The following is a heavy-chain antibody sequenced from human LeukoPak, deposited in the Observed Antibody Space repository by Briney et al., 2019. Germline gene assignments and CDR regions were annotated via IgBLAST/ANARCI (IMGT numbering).Heavy chain of an antibody. CDR1: GGSISSYY. CDR2: IYTSGST. J-gene: IGHJ2*01. CDR3: ARDLLGIIRVGYFDL. Sequence: SETLSLTCTVSGGSISSYYWSWIRQPAGRGLEWIGRIYTSGSTNYNPSLKSRVTMSVDTSKNRFSLKLSSVTAADTAVYYCARDLLGIIRVGYFDLWGRGTLVTVSS. V-gene: IGHV4-4*07. D-gene: IGHD7-27*01.